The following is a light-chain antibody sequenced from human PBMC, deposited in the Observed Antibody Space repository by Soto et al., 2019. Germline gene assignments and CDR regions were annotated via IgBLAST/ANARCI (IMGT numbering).Light chain of an antibody. CDR1: SSDVGGYNL. J-gene: IGLJ3*02. CDR3: CSYAGSSTWL. Sequence: QSVLTQPASVSGSTGQSITICCTGTSSDVGGYNLVAWYQHHPGKAPKLLIYEGIKRPSGVSDRFSGSKSGNTAALTISGLQAEDEADYYCCSYAGSSTWLFGGGTK. V-gene: IGLV2-23*01. CDR2: EGI.